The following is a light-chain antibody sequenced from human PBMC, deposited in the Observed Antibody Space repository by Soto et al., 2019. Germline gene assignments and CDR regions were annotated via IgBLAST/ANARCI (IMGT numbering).Light chain of an antibody. V-gene: IGKV1-5*03. CDR2: NAS. CDR1: QSISSW. J-gene: IGKJ1*01. CDR3: QQYNDNWT. Sequence: DIQMTQSPSTLSASVGDRVTITCRARQSISSWLAWYQQKPGKAPKLLIYNASTLQSGVPSRFSGSGSGTEFTLAISSLQPDDSATYYCQQYNDNWTFGQGTKVEIK.